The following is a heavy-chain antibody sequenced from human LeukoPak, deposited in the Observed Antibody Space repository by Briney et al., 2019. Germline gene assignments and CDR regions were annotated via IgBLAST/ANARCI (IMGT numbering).Heavy chain of an antibody. CDR3: ARARGGDWYFAFDI. J-gene: IGHJ3*02. D-gene: IGHD6-19*01. Sequence: SGGSLRLSCAASGFAFDDHGLSWVRQGPGNGLEWICGINWNGGSSIYADSVKGIFTTTRDNAKSTIFLQMNSLGAEDTASYHCARARGGDWYFAFDIWGQGTMVTFSS. CDR1: GFAFDDHG. CDR2: INWNGGSS. V-gene: IGHV3-20*01.